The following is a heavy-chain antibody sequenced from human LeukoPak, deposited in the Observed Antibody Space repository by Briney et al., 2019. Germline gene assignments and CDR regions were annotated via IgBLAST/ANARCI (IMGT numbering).Heavy chain of an antibody. J-gene: IGHJ6*03. CDR1: GGSISSYY. D-gene: IGHD4-11*01. Sequence: SETLSLTCTVSGGSISSYYWSWIRQPPGKGLEWIGYIYYSGSTNHNPSLKSRVTISVDTSKNQFSLKLSSVTAADTAVYYCARHWYSNYYMDVWGKGTTVTVSS. CDR2: IYYSGST. CDR3: ARHWYSNYYMDV. V-gene: IGHV4-59*08.